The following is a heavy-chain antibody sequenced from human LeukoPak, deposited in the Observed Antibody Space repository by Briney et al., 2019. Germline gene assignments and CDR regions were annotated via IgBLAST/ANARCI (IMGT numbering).Heavy chain of an antibody. Sequence: TGGSLRLSCAASGFTFSNAWMSWVRQAPGKGLEWVGRIKSKTDGGTVDYAAPVKGRFTISRDDSKDTLYLQMNGLKTEDTAVYYCATALVVPTGLLHYWGQGTLVTASS. CDR1: GFTFSNAW. CDR3: ATALVVPTGLLHY. J-gene: IGHJ4*02. V-gene: IGHV3-15*01. D-gene: IGHD1-1*01. CDR2: IKSKTDGGTV.